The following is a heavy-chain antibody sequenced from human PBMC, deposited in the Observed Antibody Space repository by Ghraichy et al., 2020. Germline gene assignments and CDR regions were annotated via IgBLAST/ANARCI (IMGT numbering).Heavy chain of an antibody. CDR2: IHYSGNT. CDR3: ARDGGEVLNYAMDV. J-gene: IGHJ6*02. CDR1: GGSIRSADYY. D-gene: IGHD3-3*01. Sequence: SETLSLTCTVSGGSIRSADYYWSWIRQPPGKGLEWIGNIHYSGNTNQNPSLKSRLTISVDTSKNQFSLKLTSVTAADTAVYFCARDGGEVLNYAMDVWGQGTTASLS. V-gene: IGHV4-30-4*01.